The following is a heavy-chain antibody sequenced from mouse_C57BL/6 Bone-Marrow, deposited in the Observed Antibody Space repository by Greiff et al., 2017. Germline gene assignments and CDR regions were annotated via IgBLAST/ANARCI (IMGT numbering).Heavy chain of an antibody. CDR2: IYPRSGNT. CDR3: AREGYGNYLYAMDY. D-gene: IGHD2-1*01. J-gene: IGHJ4*01. Sequence: VQLQQSGAELARPGASVKLSCKASGYTFTSYGISWVKQRTGQRLEWIGEIYPRSGNTYYNEKFKGKATLTADKSSSTAYMELRSLTSEDSAVYFCAREGYGNYLYAMDYWGQGTSVTVSS. CDR1: GYTFTSYG. V-gene: IGHV1-81*01.